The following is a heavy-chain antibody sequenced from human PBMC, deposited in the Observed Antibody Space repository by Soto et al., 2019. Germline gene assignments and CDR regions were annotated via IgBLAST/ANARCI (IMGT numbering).Heavy chain of an antibody. CDR1: GDYIHVGGYY. CDR3: GRDLTSNANCIDP. J-gene: IGHJ5*02. D-gene: IGHD2-2*01. Sequence: QVQLRESGPGLVKPSQTLSLTCSVSGDYIHVGGYYWTWIRQRPGKGLEWMGYIYYTGKTYYNPSLESRLTMSVDTSKNQFSLRLTSVTAADTAVYFCGRDLTSNANCIDPWGQGTLVTVSS. CDR2: IYYTGKT. V-gene: IGHV4-30-4*01.